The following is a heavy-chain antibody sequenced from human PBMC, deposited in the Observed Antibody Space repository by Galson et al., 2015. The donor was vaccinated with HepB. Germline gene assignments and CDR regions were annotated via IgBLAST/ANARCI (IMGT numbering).Heavy chain of an antibody. CDR1: GYTFTSYG. CDR3: ARVSPVSLYGSGSYYQREGY. J-gene: IGHJ4*02. Sequence: SVKVSCKASGYTFTSYGISWVRQAPGQGLEWMGWISAYNGNTNYAQKLQGRVTMTTDTSTSTAYMELRSLRSDDTAVYYCARVSPVSLYGSGSYYQREGYWGQGTLVTVSS. D-gene: IGHD3-10*01. CDR2: ISAYNGNT. V-gene: IGHV1-18*04.